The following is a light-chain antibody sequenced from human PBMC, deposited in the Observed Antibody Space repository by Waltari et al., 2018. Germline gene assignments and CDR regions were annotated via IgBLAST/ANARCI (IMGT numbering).Light chain of an antibody. Sequence: QSALTQPASVSESPGQSITISCAGPSSDVGGYNYVSWYQQHPGKAPKLMIYDVTNRPSGVSNRFSGSKSGNTASLTISELQTEDEADYYCSSYTSSSVLVVFGGGTK. CDR1: SSDVGGYNY. CDR2: DVT. J-gene: IGLJ2*01. CDR3: SSYTSSSVLVV. V-gene: IGLV2-14*03.